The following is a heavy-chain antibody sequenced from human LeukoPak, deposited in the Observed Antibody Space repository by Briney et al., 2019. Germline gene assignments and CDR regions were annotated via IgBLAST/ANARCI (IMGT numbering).Heavy chain of an antibody. J-gene: IGHJ4*02. D-gene: IGHD7-27*01. V-gene: IGHV3-23*01. Sequence: GGSLRLSCAASGFTFSSYAMSWVRQAPGKGLEWVSAISGSGGSTYYADSVKGRFTISRDNSKKTLYLQMNSLRAEDTAVYYCARDPLGTGIDYWGQGTLVTVSS. CDR2: ISGSGGST. CDR1: GFTFSSYA. CDR3: ARDPLGTGIDY.